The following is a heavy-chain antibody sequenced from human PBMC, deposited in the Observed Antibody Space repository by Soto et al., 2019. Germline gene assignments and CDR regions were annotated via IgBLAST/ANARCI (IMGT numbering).Heavy chain of an antibody. Sequence: GASVKVSCKASGYTFTSYGISWVRQAPGQGLEWMGWISAYNGNTNYAQKLQGRVTMTTDTSTSTAYMELRSLRSDDTAVYYCARDQVRFLEWLFPPDYYYMDVWGKGTTVTVSS. V-gene: IGHV1-18*01. D-gene: IGHD3-3*01. CDR3: ARDQVRFLEWLFPPDYYYMDV. J-gene: IGHJ6*03. CDR2: ISAYNGNT. CDR1: GYTFTSYG.